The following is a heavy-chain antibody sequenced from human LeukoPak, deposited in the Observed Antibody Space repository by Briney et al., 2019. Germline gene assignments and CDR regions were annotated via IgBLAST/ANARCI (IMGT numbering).Heavy chain of an antibody. Sequence: GGSLRLSCAASGFTVSSYYMSWVRQAPGKGLEWVSVIYTGGSTYFADSVKGRFTISRDNSKNTLYLQMNSLRAEDTAVYYCARVGSSGCSDYWGQGTLVTVSS. D-gene: IGHD6-19*01. CDR2: IYTGGST. CDR3: ARVGSSGCSDY. J-gene: IGHJ4*02. CDR1: GFTVSSYY. V-gene: IGHV3-53*01.